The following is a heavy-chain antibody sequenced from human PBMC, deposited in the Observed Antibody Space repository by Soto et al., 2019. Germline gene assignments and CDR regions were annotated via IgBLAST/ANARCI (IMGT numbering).Heavy chain of an antibody. Sequence: SVKVSCKASGGTFSSYAISWVRQAPGQGLEWMGGTIPIFGTANYAQKFQGRVTITADKSTSTAYMELSSLRSEDTAVYYCARSALRMNGMDVWGQGTTVTVSS. CDR3: ARSALRMNGMDV. D-gene: IGHD2-8*01. CDR2: TIPIFGTA. J-gene: IGHJ6*02. V-gene: IGHV1-69*06. CDR1: GGTFSSYA.